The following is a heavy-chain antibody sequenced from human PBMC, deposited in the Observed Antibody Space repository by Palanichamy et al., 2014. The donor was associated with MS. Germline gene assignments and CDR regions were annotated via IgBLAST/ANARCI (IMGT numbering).Heavy chain of an antibody. Sequence: QVQLVESGGGVVQPGRSLRLSCAASGFTFSSYAMHWVHQAPGKGLEWVALISYDGTNKYYADSVKGRFTISRDNSKNTLYLQMNSLRVEDTAVYYCARGVASSGWYYFDYWGQGTLVTVSS. J-gene: IGHJ4*02. CDR1: GFTFSSYA. D-gene: IGHD6-19*01. CDR3: ARGVASSGWYYFDY. CDR2: ISYDGTNK. V-gene: IGHV3-30-3*01.